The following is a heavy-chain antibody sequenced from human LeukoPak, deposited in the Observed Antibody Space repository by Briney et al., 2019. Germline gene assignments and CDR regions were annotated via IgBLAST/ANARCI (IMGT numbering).Heavy chain of an antibody. Sequence: SETLSLTCGFYGESFSDYYWGWIRQPPGKGLEWIGEINHTGSTNYNPSLKSRVTISVDTSRNQFSLRLTSVTAADTAVYYCARAYDFPDYWGQGTLVTVSS. CDR1: GESFSDYY. J-gene: IGHJ4*02. CDR2: INHTGST. V-gene: IGHV4-34*01. D-gene: IGHD3-3*01. CDR3: ARAYDFPDY.